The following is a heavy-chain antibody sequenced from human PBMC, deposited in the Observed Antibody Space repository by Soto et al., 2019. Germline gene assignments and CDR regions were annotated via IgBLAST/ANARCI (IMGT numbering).Heavy chain of an antibody. CDR3: ANGGSWWLAERSWGFSYYGMDV. V-gene: IGHV3-23*01. Sequence: GGSLRLSCAASGFTFSSYAMSWVRQAPGKGLEWVSAISGSGGSTYYADSVKGRFTISRDNSKNTLYLQMNSLRAEDTAVYYCANGGSWWLAERSWGFSYYGMDVWGQGTTVTVSS. CDR2: ISGSGGST. CDR1: GFTFSSYA. J-gene: IGHJ6*02. D-gene: IGHD6-19*01.